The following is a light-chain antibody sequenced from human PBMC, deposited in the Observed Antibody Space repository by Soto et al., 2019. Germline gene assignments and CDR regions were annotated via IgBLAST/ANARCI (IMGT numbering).Light chain of an antibody. V-gene: IGKV1-6*01. CDR1: QDIRVD. J-gene: IGKJ2*01. Sequence: AIQMTQSPPSLSASVGDRVTITCRASQDIRVDLALLQQKPGNAPSLLIYAASTLDSGVPSRFTGSGSGTDFTLTINDLQPEDVATYFCLQDYDFPYTFGQGTKLEI. CDR3: LQDYDFPYT. CDR2: AAS.